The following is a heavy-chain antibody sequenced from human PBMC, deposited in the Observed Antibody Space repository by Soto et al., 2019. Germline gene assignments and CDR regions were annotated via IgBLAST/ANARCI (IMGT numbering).Heavy chain of an antibody. Sequence: GGSLTLSCAASGFTFSSYSMNWVRQAPGKGLEWVSSISSSSSYIYYADSVKGRFTISRDNAKNSLYLQMNSLRAEDTAVYYCARYCSSTSCYPLKNYYYYGMDVWGQGTTVTVSS. CDR1: GFTFSSYS. CDR2: ISSSSSYI. J-gene: IGHJ6*02. V-gene: IGHV3-21*01. CDR3: ARYCSSTSCYPLKNYYYYGMDV. D-gene: IGHD2-2*01.